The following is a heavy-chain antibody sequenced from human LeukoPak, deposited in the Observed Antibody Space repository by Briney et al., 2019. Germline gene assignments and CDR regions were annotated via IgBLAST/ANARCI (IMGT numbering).Heavy chain of an antibody. D-gene: IGHD1-26*01. Sequence: GVSLRLSCTASGFTFGDYAMSWFRQAPGKGLEWVGFIRSKAYGGTTEYAASVKGRFTISRDDSKSIAYLQMNSLRAEDTAVYYCAKERQGYSGSYYSSPPPAIDYWGQGTLVTVSS. J-gene: IGHJ4*02. CDR3: AKERQGYSGSYYSSPPPAIDY. CDR1: GFTFGDYA. CDR2: IRSKAYGGTT. V-gene: IGHV3-49*03.